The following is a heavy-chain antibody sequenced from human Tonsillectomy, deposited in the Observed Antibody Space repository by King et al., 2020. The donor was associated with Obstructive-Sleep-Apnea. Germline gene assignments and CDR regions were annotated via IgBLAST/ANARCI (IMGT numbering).Heavy chain of an antibody. CDR2: ISHDGSDT. V-gene: IGHV3-30*18. Sequence: QVQLVESGGGVVQPGRSLRLSCAASAITFSNYGMHWVRQAPGKGLEWVSFISHDGSDTYYADSVKGRFTISRDSSENTLYLQMNSLRAEDTAVYYCVKDFYYYGSATYSGNFYGMGVWGQGTTVTVSS. CDR1: AITFSNYG. J-gene: IGHJ6*02. D-gene: IGHD3-10*01. CDR3: VKDFYYYGSATYSGNFYGMGV.